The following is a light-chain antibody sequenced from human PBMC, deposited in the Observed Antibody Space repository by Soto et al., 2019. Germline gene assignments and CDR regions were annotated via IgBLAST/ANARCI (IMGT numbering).Light chain of an antibody. CDR2: GAS. V-gene: IGKV3-20*01. Sequence: EIVLTQSPGTLSLSPGERATLSCRASQSGSSSYLAWYQQKPGQSPRLLIYGASSRATGIPDRFSGSGSGTDFTLTISRLEPEDFAVYYCQQYGNSPAFGGGTKVEIK. J-gene: IGKJ4*01. CDR1: QSGSSSY. CDR3: QQYGNSPA.